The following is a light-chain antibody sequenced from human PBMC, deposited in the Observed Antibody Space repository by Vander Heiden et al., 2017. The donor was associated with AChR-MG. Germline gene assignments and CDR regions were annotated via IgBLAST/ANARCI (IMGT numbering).Light chain of an antibody. CDR3: QQGDSTPRT. CDR2: AAS. Sequence: IQMTQSPFSLSASVGDSVTITCRASQTISRHLNWYQQKPGKAPKLLIYAASSLQSGVPSRFSGSGSGTDFTLTISSLQPEDFATYFCQQGDSTPRTFGQETKVEIK. J-gene: IGKJ1*01. V-gene: IGKV1-39*01. CDR1: QTISRH.